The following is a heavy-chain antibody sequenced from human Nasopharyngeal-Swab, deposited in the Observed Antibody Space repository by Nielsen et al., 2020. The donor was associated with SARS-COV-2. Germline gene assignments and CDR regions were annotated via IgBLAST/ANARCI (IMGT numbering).Heavy chain of an antibody. CDR2: IYYSGST. CDR3: ARRAGSGWYGY. Sequence: SETLSLTCTVSGGSISSYYWSWIRQPPGKGLVWIGYIYYSGSTNYNPSLKSRVTISVDTSKNQFSLKLSSVTAADTAVYYCARRAGSGWYGYWGQGTLVTVSS. D-gene: IGHD6-19*01. CDR1: GGSISSYY. V-gene: IGHV4-59*01. J-gene: IGHJ4*02.